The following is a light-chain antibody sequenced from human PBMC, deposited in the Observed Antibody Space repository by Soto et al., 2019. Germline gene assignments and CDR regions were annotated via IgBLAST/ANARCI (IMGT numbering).Light chain of an antibody. CDR1: QSISSY. V-gene: IGKV1-39*01. CDR2: AAS. J-gene: IGKJ4*01. CDR3: QQSYSTPLT. Sequence: DIQMTQSPSSLSASVGDRVTITCRASQSISSYLNWYQQKPGKAPKLLIYAASSLQSGVPSRFSGSGSGTVFPLTISSLKPEDFATYYCQQSYSTPLTFGGGTKVEIK.